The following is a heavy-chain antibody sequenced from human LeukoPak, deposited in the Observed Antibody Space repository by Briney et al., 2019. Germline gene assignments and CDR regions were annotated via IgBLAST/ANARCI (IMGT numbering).Heavy chain of an antibody. J-gene: IGHJ4*02. CDR1: GDSISSYY. D-gene: IGHD4-17*01. V-gene: IGHV4-59*08. CDR2: MTYSGSG. Sequence: SETLSLTCTVSGDSISSYYWSWIRQPPGKGLEWIGYMTYSGSGNYNPSLKSRVTISVDTSKNQFSLMLTSVPAAETAVYYFARRATVHYYFDYWGQGTLVTVSS. CDR3: ARRATVHYYFDY.